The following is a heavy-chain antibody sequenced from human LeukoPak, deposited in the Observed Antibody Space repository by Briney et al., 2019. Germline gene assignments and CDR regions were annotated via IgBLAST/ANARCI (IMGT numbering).Heavy chain of an antibody. CDR3: AKDRAPIAVAGIFDY. Sequence: PGRSLRLSCAASGFTFSNYGMHWVRQAPGKGLEWVAVISYDGSNKYYADSVKGRFTISRDNSKNTLYLQMNSLRAEDTAVYYCAKDRAPIAVAGIFDYWGQGTLVTVSS. J-gene: IGHJ4*02. V-gene: IGHV3-30*18. CDR2: ISYDGSNK. D-gene: IGHD6-19*01. CDR1: GFTFSNYG.